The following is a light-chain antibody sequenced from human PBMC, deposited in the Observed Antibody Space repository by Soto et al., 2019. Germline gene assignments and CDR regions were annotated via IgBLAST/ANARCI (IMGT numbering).Light chain of an antibody. CDR1: SSDVGGYNY. Sequence: QSVLTQPASVSGSPGQSITISCTGTSSDVGGYNYVSWYQQHPGKAPKLMIYDVSNRPSGVYNRFSGSKSGNTASLTISGLQAEDEADYYCSSYTNRSTDAFGTGTKLTFL. J-gene: IGLJ1*01. CDR2: DVS. V-gene: IGLV2-14*01. CDR3: SSYTNRSTDA.